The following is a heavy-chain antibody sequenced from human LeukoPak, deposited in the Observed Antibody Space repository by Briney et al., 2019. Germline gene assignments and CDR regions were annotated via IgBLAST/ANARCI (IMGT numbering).Heavy chain of an antibody. CDR3: ARDAAAGYSLAC. J-gene: IGHJ4*02. CDR2: ISHSGSP. CDR1: GGSISSGKW. V-gene: IGHV4/OR15-8*01. D-gene: IGHD6-13*01. Sequence: SETLSLTCGVSGGSISSGKWWSWVRQPPGKALEWIGEISHSGSPNYNPSLKSRLTISVDLPKNQFSLDLRSVTAADTAVYYCARDAAAGYSLACWGQGTLVTVSS.